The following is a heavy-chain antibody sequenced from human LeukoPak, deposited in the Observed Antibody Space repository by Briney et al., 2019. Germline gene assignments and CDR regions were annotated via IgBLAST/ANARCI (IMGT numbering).Heavy chain of an antibody. CDR2: IIPIFGTA. CDR3: ASGGIAVAKTFDY. CDR1: GGTFSSYA. V-gene: IGHV1-69*13. D-gene: IGHD6-19*01. J-gene: IGHJ4*02. Sequence: GASVKVSCKASGGTFSSYAISWVRQAPEQGLEWMGGIIPIFGTANYAQKFQGRVTITADEYTSTAYMALSSLRSEDTAVYYCASGGIAVAKTFDYWGQGTLVTVSS.